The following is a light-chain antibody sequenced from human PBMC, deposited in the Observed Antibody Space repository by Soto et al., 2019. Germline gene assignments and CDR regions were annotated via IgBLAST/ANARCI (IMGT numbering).Light chain of an antibody. J-gene: IGKJ1*01. CDR1: QSVRSN. CDR3: QQYNNWPRT. CDR2: GAS. Sequence: EIVLTQSPANLSVSPGERATLSCRASQSVRSNLAWYQQKPGQAPRVLIYGASTRATGIPARFSGSGSGTEFTLTISSLQSEDFAVYYCQQYNNWPRTFGQGTKVDIK. V-gene: IGKV3-15*01.